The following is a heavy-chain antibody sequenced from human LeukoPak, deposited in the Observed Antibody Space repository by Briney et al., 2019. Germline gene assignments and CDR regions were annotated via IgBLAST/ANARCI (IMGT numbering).Heavy chain of an antibody. V-gene: IGHV3-53*01. J-gene: IGHJ4*02. CDR2: IYSGGST. CDR1: GFTVSSNY. D-gene: IGHD1-26*01. CDR3: ARDVVGATYFD. Sequence: PGRSLRLSCAASGFTVSSNYMTWVRQAPGKGLEWVSIIYSGGSTSYADSVKGRFTISRDNSKNTLYLQMNSLRAEDTAVYYCARDVVGATYFDWGQGTLVTVSS.